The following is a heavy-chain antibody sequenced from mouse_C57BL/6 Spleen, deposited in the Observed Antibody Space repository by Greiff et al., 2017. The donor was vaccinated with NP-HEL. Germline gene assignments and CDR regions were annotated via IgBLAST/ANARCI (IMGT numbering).Heavy chain of an antibody. Sequence: QVQLQQSGAELMKPGASVKLSCKATGYTFTGYWIEWVKQRPGHGLEWIGEILPGSGSTNYNEKFKGKATFTADTSSNTAYMQLSSLTTEDSASYYCARSYYDHDGFAYWGQGTLVTVSA. J-gene: IGHJ3*01. V-gene: IGHV1-9*01. CDR3: ARSYYDHDGFAY. CDR1: GYTFTGYW. D-gene: IGHD2-4*01. CDR2: ILPGSGST.